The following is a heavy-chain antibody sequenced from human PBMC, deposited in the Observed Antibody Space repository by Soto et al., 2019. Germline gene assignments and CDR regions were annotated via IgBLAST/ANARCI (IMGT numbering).Heavy chain of an antibody. V-gene: IGHV4-4*02. CDR1: SGSINSNNW. CDR3: VRDRGDMDV. D-gene: IGHD3-10*01. J-gene: IGHJ6*03. Sequence: SETLSLTCAVSSGSINSNNWWSWVRQTPGKGLEWIGEIYHSGSTNYNPSLKSRVTMSVDKSKNQFSLKLSSVTAADTAVYYCVRDRGDMDVWGKGTTVTVSS. CDR2: IYHSGST.